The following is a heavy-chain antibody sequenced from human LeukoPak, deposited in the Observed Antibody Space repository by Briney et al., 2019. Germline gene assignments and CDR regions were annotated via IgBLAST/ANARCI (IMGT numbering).Heavy chain of an antibody. V-gene: IGHV3-7*01. CDR1: GFTLSSYR. CDR3: ARAIGKSEGY. Sequence: GGSLRLSCAASGFTLSSYRMTWVRQAPGKGLEWVANIKQDGSEKYYVDSVKGRFTISRDNAKSSLYLQMDSLRAEDTAVYYCARAIGKSEGYWGQGTLVTVSS. J-gene: IGHJ4*02. CDR2: IKQDGSEK. D-gene: IGHD4-23*01.